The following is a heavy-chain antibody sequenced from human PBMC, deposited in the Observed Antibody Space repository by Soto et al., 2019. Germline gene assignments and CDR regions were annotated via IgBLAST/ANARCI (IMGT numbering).Heavy chain of an antibody. D-gene: IGHD5-12*01. CDR2: ISGSGGST. CDR1: GFTFSSYA. CDR3: AKDWVSRGYSGYEEEIYYYYGMDV. J-gene: IGHJ6*02. V-gene: IGHV3-23*01. Sequence: GGSLRLSCAASGFTFSSYAMSWVRQAPGKGLEWVSAISGSGGSTYYADSVKGRFTISRDNSKNTLYLQMNSLRAEDTAVYYCAKDWVSRGYSGYEEEIYYYYGMDVWGQGTTVTVSS.